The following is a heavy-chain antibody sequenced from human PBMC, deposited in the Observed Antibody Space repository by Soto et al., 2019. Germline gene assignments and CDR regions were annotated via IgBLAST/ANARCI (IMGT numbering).Heavy chain of an antibody. CDR3: ARGYCSGGSCYSYYYYYYMDV. Sequence: QLQLQESGPGLVKPSETLSLTCTVSGGSISSSSYYWGWIRQPPGKGLEWIGSIYYSGSTYYNPALKSLVTISVDTSKNQFSLKLSSVTAADTAAYYCARGYCSGGSCYSYYYYYYMDVWGKGTTVTVSS. J-gene: IGHJ6*03. CDR1: GGSISSSSYY. CDR2: IYYSGST. D-gene: IGHD2-15*01. V-gene: IGHV4-39*01.